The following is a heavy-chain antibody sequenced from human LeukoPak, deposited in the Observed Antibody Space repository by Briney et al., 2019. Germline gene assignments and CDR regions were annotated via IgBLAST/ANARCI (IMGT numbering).Heavy chain of an antibody. V-gene: IGHV3-11*01. CDR3: ASRGYSYGYGGGDY. Sequence: LSLTCAVYGGSFSGYYWSWIRQAPGKGLEWVSYISSSGSTIYYADSVKGRFTISRDNAKNSLYLQMDSLRAEDTAVYYRASRGYSYGYGGGDYWGQGTLVTVSS. J-gene: IGHJ4*02. D-gene: IGHD5-18*01. CDR2: ISSSGSTI. CDR1: GGSFSGYY.